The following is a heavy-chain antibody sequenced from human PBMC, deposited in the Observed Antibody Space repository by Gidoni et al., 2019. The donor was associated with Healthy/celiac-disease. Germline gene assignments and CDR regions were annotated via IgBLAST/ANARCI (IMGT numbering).Heavy chain of an antibody. J-gene: IGHJ3*02. D-gene: IGHD3-10*01. CDR3: AMVRGFNLGAFYI. CDR1: GFTCSSYS. V-gene: IGHV3-48*01. CDR2: SSSSSSTI. Sequence: EVQLVESGGGLVQTGGSLLPCSAASGFTCSSYSTNVVRQAPATGLEVVSYSSSSSSTIYYPDPLKGRFTISSDNAKNSLYLQMNSLGAEDTAVYYCAMVRGFNLGAFYIWGQGTMVTVSS.